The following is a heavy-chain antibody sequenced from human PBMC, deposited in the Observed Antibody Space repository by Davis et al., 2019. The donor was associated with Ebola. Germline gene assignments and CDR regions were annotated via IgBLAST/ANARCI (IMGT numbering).Heavy chain of an antibody. V-gene: IGHV1-69*04. CDR2: IIPILGIA. CDR3: AREGAAAGTDFDY. Sequence: SVKVSCKASGGTFSSYAISWVRQAPGQGLEWMGRIIPILGIANYAQKFQGRVTITADKSTSTAYMELSSLRSEDTAVYYCAREGAAAGTDFDYWGQGTLVTVSS. J-gene: IGHJ4*02. CDR1: GGTFSSYA. D-gene: IGHD6-13*01.